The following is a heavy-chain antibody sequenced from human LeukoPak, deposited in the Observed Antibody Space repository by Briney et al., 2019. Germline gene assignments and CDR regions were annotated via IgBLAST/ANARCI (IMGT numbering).Heavy chain of an antibody. D-gene: IGHD3-22*01. CDR2: IYYSGST. J-gene: IGHJ4*02. CDR3: AREADYYDSSGYLGTYFDY. V-gene: IGHV4-59*01. CDR1: GGSISSYY. Sequence: SETLSLTCTVSGGSISSYYSSWVRQPPGKGLEWIGYIYYSGSTNYNPSLTSRVTISVDTSKNQFSLKLSSVTAADTAVYYCAREADYYDSSGYLGTYFDYWGQGTLVTVSS.